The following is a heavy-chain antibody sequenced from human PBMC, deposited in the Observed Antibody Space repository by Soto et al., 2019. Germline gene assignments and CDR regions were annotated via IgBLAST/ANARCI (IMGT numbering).Heavy chain of an antibody. Sequence: GVLRLSCAASGFTVSSNYMSWVLRAPGKGLEWVSVIYSGGSTYYADSVKGRFTISRDNSKNTLYLQMNSLRAEDTAVYYCARSYGGNSYNWFDPWGQGTLVTVSS. CDR1: GFTVSSNY. CDR3: ARSYGGNSYNWFDP. CDR2: IYSGGST. J-gene: IGHJ5*02. V-gene: IGHV3-53*01. D-gene: IGHD4-17*01.